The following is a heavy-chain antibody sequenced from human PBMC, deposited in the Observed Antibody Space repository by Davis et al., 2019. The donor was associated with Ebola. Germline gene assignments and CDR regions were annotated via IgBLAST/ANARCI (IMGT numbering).Heavy chain of an antibody. CDR1: GGSISSGGYS. CDR3: ASPSGLLSYYYGMDV. V-gene: IGHV4-30-2*01. J-gene: IGHJ6*02. Sequence: LRLSCTVSGGSISSGGYSWSWIRQPPGKGLEWIGYIYYSGSTYYNPSLKSRVTISVDRSKNQFSLKLSSVTAEDTAVYYCASPSGLLSYYYGMDVWGQGTTVTVSS. D-gene: IGHD2-15*01. CDR2: IYYSGST.